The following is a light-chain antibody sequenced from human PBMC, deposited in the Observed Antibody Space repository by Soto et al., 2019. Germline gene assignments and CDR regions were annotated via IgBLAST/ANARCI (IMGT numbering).Light chain of an antibody. Sequence: FTLYPGTLSLSPGERATPSCRASQSVGSIYLAWYQQKPGQAPRLLIHGASNRASGIPDRFSGSGSGTDFTLTITRLEPEDFAVYYCQQYGSSPRTFGQGTRLEI. CDR3: QQYGSSPRT. J-gene: IGKJ5*01. CDR1: QSVGSIY. V-gene: IGKV3-20*01. CDR2: GAS.